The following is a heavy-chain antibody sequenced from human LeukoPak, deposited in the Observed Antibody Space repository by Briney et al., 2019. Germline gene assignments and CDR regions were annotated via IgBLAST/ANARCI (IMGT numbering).Heavy chain of an antibody. CDR1: GGTFSSYA. V-gene: IGHV1-69*05. D-gene: IGHD2-2*01. J-gene: IGHJ4*02. CDR2: IIPIFGTA. CDR3: ARDCSSTSCYDY. Sequence: SVKVSYKASGGTFSSYAISWVRQAPGQGLEWMGGIIPIFGTANYAQKFQGRVTITTDESTSTAYMELSSLRSEDTAVYYCARDCSSTSCYDYWGQGTLVTVSS.